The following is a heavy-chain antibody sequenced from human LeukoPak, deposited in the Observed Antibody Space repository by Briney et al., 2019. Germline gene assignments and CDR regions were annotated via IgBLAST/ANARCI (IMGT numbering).Heavy chain of an antibody. CDR1: AFAFSIYA. J-gene: IGHJ4*02. D-gene: IGHD5-12*01. V-gene: IGHV3-30-3*01. CDR3: TRRGGGYEFDY. Sequence: GGSLRLSCAASAFAFSIYAMHWVRQAPGKGLEWVAVISFDGNTKYYADSVKGRFTISRDNSKNTLYLQMNGLRTEDTAIYFCTRRGGGYEFDYWGQGTLVTVSS. CDR2: ISFDGNTK.